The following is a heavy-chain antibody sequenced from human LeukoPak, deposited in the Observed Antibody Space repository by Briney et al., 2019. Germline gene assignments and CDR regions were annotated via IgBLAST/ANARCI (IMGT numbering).Heavy chain of an antibody. D-gene: IGHD6-13*01. CDR1: GGSFSGYY. CDR2: INHSGST. Sequence: PSETLSLTCAVYGGSFSGYYWSWIRQPPGKGLEWIGEINHSGSTNYNPSLKSRVTISVDTSKNQFSLKLSSVTAADTAVYYCARLSVEQLVGDYWGQGTLVTVSS. J-gene: IGHJ4*02. V-gene: IGHV4-34*01. CDR3: ARLSVEQLVGDY.